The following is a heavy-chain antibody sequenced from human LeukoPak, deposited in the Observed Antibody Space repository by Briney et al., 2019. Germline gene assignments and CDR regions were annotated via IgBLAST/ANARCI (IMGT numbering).Heavy chain of an antibody. D-gene: IGHD5-12*01. Sequence: ASAKVSCKASGYTFTGYYMHWVRQAPGQGLEWMGWINPNSGGTNYAQKFQGWVTMTRDTSISTAYMELSRLRSDDTAVYYCARDVDIGYGMDVWGQGTTVTVSS. V-gene: IGHV1-2*04. CDR1: GYTFTGYY. J-gene: IGHJ6*02. CDR2: INPNSGGT. CDR3: ARDVDIGYGMDV.